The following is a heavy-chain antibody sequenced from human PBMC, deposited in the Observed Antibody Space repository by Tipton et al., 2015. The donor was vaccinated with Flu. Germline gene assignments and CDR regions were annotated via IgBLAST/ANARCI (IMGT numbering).Heavy chain of an antibody. D-gene: IGHD3-3*01. Sequence: QLVQSGAEVKKPGASVKVSCKASGYTFTSYDINWVRQATGQGLEWMGWMNPNSGNTGYAQKFQGRVTMTRNTSISTAYMELSSLRSEDTAVYYCARGPLYDWLPYYYYGMDVWGQGTTVTVSS. CDR3: ARGPLYDWLPYYYYGMDV. J-gene: IGHJ6*02. CDR2: MNPNSGNT. V-gene: IGHV1-8*01. CDR1: GYTFTSYD.